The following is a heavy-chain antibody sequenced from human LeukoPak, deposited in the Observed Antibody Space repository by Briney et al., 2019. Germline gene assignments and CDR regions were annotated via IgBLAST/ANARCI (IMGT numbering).Heavy chain of an antibody. CDR1: GGTFSSYA. D-gene: IGHD3-10*01. CDR3: ATGARVRGVTHFDY. CDR2: IIPIFGTA. Sequence: GASVKVSCKASGGTFSSYAISWVRQAPGQGLEWMGGIIPIFGTANYAQKFQGRVTITADKSTSTAYMELSSLRSEDTAVYYCATGARVRGVTHFDYWGQGTLVTVSS. J-gene: IGHJ4*02. V-gene: IGHV1-69*06.